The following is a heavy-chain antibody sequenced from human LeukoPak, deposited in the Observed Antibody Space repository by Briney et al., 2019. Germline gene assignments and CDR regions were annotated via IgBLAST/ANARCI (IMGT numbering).Heavy chain of an antibody. CDR1: GFTFSNYW. Sequence: GGSLRLSCAASGFTFSNYWMHWVRQAPGKGLVWVSRINSDGSSTTYADSVKGRFSISRDNAKNTLYLQMNSLRVEDTAVYYCARGRPHGNDYWGQGTLVTVSS. CDR3: ARGRPHGNDY. V-gene: IGHV3-74*01. CDR2: INSDGSST. J-gene: IGHJ4*02. D-gene: IGHD4-23*01.